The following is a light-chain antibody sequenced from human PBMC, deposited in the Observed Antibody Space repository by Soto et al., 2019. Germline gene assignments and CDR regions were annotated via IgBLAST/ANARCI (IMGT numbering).Light chain of an antibody. J-gene: IGLJ2*01. CDR3: QSYDSSLSGSV. V-gene: IGLV1-40*01. Sequence: QSALTQPPSVSGAPGQRVTISCTGSRSNIGAGYDVHWYQQLPGTAPKLLIYGNSNRPSGVPDRLSGSKSGTSASLAITGLQAEDEADYYCQSYDSSLSGSVFGGGTQLTVL. CDR2: GNS. CDR1: RSNIGAGYD.